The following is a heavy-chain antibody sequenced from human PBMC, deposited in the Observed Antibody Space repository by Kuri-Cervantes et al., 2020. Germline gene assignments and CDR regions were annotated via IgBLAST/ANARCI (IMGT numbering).Heavy chain of an antibody. V-gene: IGHV3-21*01. D-gene: IGHD2-15*01. CDR1: GFTFSSYS. CDR2: ISSSSSYI. CDR3: AREAPGSSSYVFDY. J-gene: IGHJ4*02. Sequence: GESPKISCAASGFTFSSYSMNWVRQAPGKGLEWVSSISSSSSYIYYADSVKGRFTISRDNAKNSLYLQMNSLRAEDTAMYYCAREAPGSSSYVFDYWGQGTLVTVSS.